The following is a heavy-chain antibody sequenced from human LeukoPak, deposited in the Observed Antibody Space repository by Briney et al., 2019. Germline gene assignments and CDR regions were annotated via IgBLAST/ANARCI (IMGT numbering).Heavy chain of an antibody. Sequence: PSETLSLTCTVSGGSISSYYWSWIRQPPGKGLEWIGYIYSSGSTNYNPSLKSRVTISVDTSKNQFSLKLSSVTAADTAVYYCARGPDFWSDKTIDYWGQGTLVTVSS. CDR3: ARGPDFWSDKTIDY. CDR2: IYSSGST. J-gene: IGHJ4*02. V-gene: IGHV4-59*01. CDR1: GGSISSYY. D-gene: IGHD3-3*01.